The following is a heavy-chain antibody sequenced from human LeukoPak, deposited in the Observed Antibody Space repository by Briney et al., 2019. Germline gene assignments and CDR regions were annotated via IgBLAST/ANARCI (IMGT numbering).Heavy chain of an antibody. CDR2: INHSGSN. CDR1: GGSFSGYY. CDR3: ASLAMVRGVKFDY. V-gene: IGHV4-34*01. D-gene: IGHD3-10*01. Sequence: SETLSLTCAVYGGSFSGYYWRWIRQPPGKGMERIGEINHSGSNNYNKTLKSRVTIPVATSKNQFSLKLSSVTAADTAVYYCASLAMVRGVKFDYWGQGTLVTISS. J-gene: IGHJ4*02.